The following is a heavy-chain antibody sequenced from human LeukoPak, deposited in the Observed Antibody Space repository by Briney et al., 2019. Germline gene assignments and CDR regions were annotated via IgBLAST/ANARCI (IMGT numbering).Heavy chain of an antibody. CDR2: IYYSGST. CDR3: VLYYGSGYYYYYMDV. V-gene: IGHV4-39*01. D-gene: IGHD3-10*01. J-gene: IGHJ6*03. CDR1: SSYN. Sequence: SSYNMNWVRQAPGKGLEWIGSIYYSGSTYYNPSLKSRVTISVDTSKNQFSLKLSSVTAADTAVYYCVLYYGSGYYYYYMDVWGKGTTVTVSS.